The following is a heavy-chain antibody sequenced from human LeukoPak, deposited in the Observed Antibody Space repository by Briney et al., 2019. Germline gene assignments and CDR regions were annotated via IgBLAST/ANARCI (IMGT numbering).Heavy chain of an antibody. V-gene: IGHV3-23*01. J-gene: IGHJ5*02. CDR2: ISGSGGRT. Sequence: GGSLRLSCAASGFTFSSYAMSWVRQAPGKGLEWVSAISGSGGRTYYADSVKGRFTISRDNSKNTLYLQMNSLRAEDTAVYYCAKAFTVTRVYNCLDPWGQGTLVTVSS. D-gene: IGHD4-17*01. CDR3: AKAFTVTRVYNCLDP. CDR1: GFTFSSYA.